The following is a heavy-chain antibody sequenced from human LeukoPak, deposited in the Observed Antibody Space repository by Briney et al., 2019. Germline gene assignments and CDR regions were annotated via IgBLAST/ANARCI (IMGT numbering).Heavy chain of an antibody. V-gene: IGHV3-74*01. Sequence: GGSLRLSCAASGFTFSSFWMHWVRQAPGKGLVWVSRINSVGSSTSYADSVKGRFTISRDNAKNTLYLQMNSLRVEDTAFYYCARVRRTISSRRGFDNWGQGTLVTVSS. J-gene: IGHJ4*02. CDR3: ARVRRTISSRRGFDN. CDR1: GFTFSSFW. D-gene: IGHD3-9*01. CDR2: INSVGSST.